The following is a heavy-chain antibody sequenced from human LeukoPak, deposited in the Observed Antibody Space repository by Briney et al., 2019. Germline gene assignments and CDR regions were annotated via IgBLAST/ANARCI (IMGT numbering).Heavy chain of an antibody. J-gene: IGHJ4*02. V-gene: IGHV4-34*01. CDR1: GWSLSGYY. Sequence: SETLSLTCAVYGWSLSGYYWSWIRQPPGKGLEWIGEINHSGSTNYKPSLKSRVTISIDTSKNQFSLKLSSVTAADTAVYYCASNFGAAAAYDYWGQGTLVTVSS. D-gene: IGHD6-13*01. CDR3: ASNFGAAAAYDY. CDR2: INHSGST.